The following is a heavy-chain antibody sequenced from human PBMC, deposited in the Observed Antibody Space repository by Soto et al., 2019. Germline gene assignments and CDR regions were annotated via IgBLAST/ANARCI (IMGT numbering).Heavy chain of an antibody. CDR2: ISGSGRKP. CDR1: GFTFSSYA. V-gene: IGHV3-23*01. CDR3: SQTASMTIRDGFDH. J-gene: IGHJ4*02. Sequence: EVQVLESGGGLVQPGGSLRLSCAASGFTFSSYAMNWVRQAPGQGLEWVSAISGSGRKPYYADSEKGRFTISRDNSKNPLYLQMNSLSPEDTALYYYSQTASMTIRDGFDHWGQGTLGTVSS. D-gene: IGHD4-17*01.